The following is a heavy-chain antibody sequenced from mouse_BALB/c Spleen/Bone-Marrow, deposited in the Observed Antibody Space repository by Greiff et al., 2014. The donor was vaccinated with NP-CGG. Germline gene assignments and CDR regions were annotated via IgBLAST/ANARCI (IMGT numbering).Heavy chain of an antibody. D-gene: IGHD1-1*01. CDR1: GFNIKDTY. CDR3: ANYYYGYYFDY. Sequence: QVVESGAELVKPGASVKLSCTASGFNIKDTYMHWVKQRPEQGLEWIGRIDPANGNTKYDPKFQDKATITADTSSNTAYLQLSSLTSEDTAVYYCANYYYGYYFDYWGQGTTLTVSS. CDR2: IDPANGNT. V-gene: IGHV14-3*02. J-gene: IGHJ2*01.